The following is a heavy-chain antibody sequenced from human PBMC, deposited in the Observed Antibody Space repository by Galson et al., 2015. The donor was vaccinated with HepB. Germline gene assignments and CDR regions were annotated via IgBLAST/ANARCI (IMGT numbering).Heavy chain of an antibody. D-gene: IGHD4-17*01. V-gene: IGHV3-21*01. CDR3: VRVADVDYGDHSHFDY. J-gene: IGHJ4*02. CDR1: GFTFSSYS. Sequence: SLRLSCATSGFTFSSYSMNWVRQAPRKGLEWVSSISRSSSYIHYADSVKGRFTISRDNAKNSLYLQMNSLRAEDTAVYYCVRVADVDYGDHSHFDYWGQGTLVTVSS. CDR2: ISRSSSYI.